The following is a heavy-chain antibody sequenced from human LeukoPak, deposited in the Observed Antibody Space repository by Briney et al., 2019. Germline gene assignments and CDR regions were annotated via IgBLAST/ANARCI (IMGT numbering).Heavy chain of an antibody. V-gene: IGHV3-9*01. D-gene: IGHD1-26*01. Sequence: PGTSLRLSCAASGFNFNDYAVHWIRLVPGKGLEWLSGISWNSVIMTYADSVKGRFTISRDNARNSLFLQMNSLRDEDTALYYCATRREREPFHYWGQGTLVTVSS. CDR3: ATRREREPFHY. CDR2: ISWNSVIM. J-gene: IGHJ4*02. CDR1: GFNFNDYA.